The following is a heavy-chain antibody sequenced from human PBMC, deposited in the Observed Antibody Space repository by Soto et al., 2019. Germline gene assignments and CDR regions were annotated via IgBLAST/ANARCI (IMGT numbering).Heavy chain of an antibody. J-gene: IGHJ6*02. CDR2: ISYDGSNK. CDR3: ARENYYDSSGYHWGMDV. D-gene: IGHD3-22*01. CDR1: GFTFSSYA. V-gene: IGHV3-30-3*01. Sequence: QVQLVESGGGVVQPGRSLRLSCAASGFTFSSYAMHWVRQAPGKGLEWVAVISYDGSNKYYADSVKGRFTISRDNSKNXXYLQMNSLRAEETAVYYCARENYYDSSGYHWGMDVWGQGTTVTVSS.